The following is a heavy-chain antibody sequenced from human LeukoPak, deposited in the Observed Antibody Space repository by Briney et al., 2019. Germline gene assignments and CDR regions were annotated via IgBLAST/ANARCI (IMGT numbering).Heavy chain of an antibody. D-gene: IGHD5-24*01. CDR3: AKEIRRDGYNPDGFDP. CDR1: GFTLSSYA. V-gene: IGHV3-30*04. J-gene: IGHJ5*02. CDR2: ISYDGSNE. Sequence: PGGSLRLSCAASGFTLSSYAMHWVRQAPGKGLEWVAVISYDGSNEYYADSVKGRFTISRDNSKNTLYLQMNSLRAEDTAVYYCAKEIRRDGYNPDGFDPWGQGTLVTVSS.